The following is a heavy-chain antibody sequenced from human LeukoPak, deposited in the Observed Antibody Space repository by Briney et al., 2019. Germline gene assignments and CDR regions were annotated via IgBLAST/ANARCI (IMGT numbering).Heavy chain of an antibody. D-gene: IGHD3-22*01. V-gene: IGHV1-69*13. J-gene: IGHJ4*02. CDR1: GGTFSSYA. CDR2: IIPIFGTA. CDR3: ARGGDYYDSSGFHY. Sequence: ASVKVSCKASGGTFSSYAISWVRQAPGQGLEWMGGIIPIFGTANYAQKFQGRVTITADESTSTAYMELSSLRSEDTAVYYCARGGDYYDSSGFHYWGQGTLVTVSS.